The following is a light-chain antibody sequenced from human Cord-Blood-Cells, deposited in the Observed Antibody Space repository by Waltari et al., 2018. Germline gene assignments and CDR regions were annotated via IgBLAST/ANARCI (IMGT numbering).Light chain of an antibody. CDR1: SSNIGAGYD. CDR2: GNS. J-gene: IGLJ3*02. CDR3: QSYDSSLSGWV. Sequence: QSVLTQPPSVSGAPGQRVTISCTGSSSNIGAGYDVHWYQQLPGTAPKLLIYGNSNRPSGGRDRFSGSKSGTSASLAITGLQAEDEADYYCQSYDSSLSGWVFGGGTKLTVL. V-gene: IGLV1-40*01.